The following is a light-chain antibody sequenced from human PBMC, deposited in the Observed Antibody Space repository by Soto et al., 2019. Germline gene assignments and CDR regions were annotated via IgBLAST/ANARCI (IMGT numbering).Light chain of an antibody. Sequence: EIVMTQSPDNLAVSPFELATLPCRVSQMIRSNLAWYQQKPCQDRGLLIFGESKRATGIPERFSGSGSGRDFTLTISGLEPEDFAVYYCQKYGSSHLISFGKGTRVEIK. CDR1: QMIRSN. CDR2: GES. CDR3: QKYGSSHLIS. J-gene: IGKJ5*01. V-gene: IGKV3-20*01.